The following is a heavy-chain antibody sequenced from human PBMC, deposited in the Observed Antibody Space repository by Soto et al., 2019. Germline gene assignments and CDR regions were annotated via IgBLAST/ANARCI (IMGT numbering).Heavy chain of an antibody. V-gene: IGHV4-31*03. Sequence: QVQLQESGPGLVEPSQTLSLTCTVSGGSVSGGAYYWSWVRQPPRKVLELIGYIHHNGNAYNNPSLKSRISISPDTSKNQFSISLTAVTAAVTDVYCCAKVSSTGTRWFDPWGQGTLVTVSS. J-gene: IGHJ5*02. CDR2: IHHNGNA. CDR1: GGSVSGGAYY. CDR3: AKVSSTGTRWFDP. D-gene: IGHD2-8*02.